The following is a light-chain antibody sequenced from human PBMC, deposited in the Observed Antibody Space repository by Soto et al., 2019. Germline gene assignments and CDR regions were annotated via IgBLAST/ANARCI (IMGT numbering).Light chain of an antibody. CDR3: QQHNSYWT. CDR1: QSISSR. V-gene: IGKV1-5*03. Sequence: DIQMTQSPSTLSASVGDRVTITSRASQSISSRLAWYQQKPGKAPKLLIYKASSLESGVPSRFSGSGSGTEFSLTISSLQPDGFATYYCQQHNSYWTFGQGTKVDIK. CDR2: KAS. J-gene: IGKJ1*01.